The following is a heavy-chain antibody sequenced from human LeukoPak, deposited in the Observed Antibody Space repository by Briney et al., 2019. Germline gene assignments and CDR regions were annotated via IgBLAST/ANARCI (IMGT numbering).Heavy chain of an antibody. CDR2: IDHSGST. J-gene: IGHJ3*02. CDR3: ARDKRGFNAFDI. D-gene: IGHD5-12*01. Sequence: SETLSLTCAVYGTSFSSYYWSWIRQPPGKGLEWIGEIDHSGSTNYNPSIKSRVTISVDTSKNQFSLNLGSVTAADTALYYCARDKRGFNAFDIWGQGTTVTVSS. V-gene: IGHV4-34*01. CDR1: GTSFSSYY.